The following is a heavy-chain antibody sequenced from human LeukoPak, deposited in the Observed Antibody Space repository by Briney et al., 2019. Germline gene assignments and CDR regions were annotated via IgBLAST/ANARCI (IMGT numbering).Heavy chain of an antibody. D-gene: IGHD3-22*01. CDR1: RFTFSDYY. Sequence: GGSLRLSCAASRFTFSDYYMSWIRQAPGKGLEWLSYISSSASTIYYADSVRGRSTISRDNAKNSLYLQMNSLRVEDTAVYYCARGLYDSSGYYYVGRAFDIWGQGTMVTVSS. J-gene: IGHJ3*02. CDR3: ARGLYDSSGYYYVGRAFDI. CDR2: ISSSASTI. V-gene: IGHV3-11*04.